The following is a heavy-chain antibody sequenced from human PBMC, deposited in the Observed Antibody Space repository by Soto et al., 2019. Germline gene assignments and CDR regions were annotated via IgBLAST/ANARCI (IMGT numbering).Heavy chain of an antibody. CDR3: AFGSRSLEF. J-gene: IGHJ4*02. V-gene: IGHV1-18*01. CDR1: GYPFSNFD. Sequence: QVQLVQSGAEVKKPGASTKVSCRASGYPFSNFDVTWVRQAPGQGLEWMGWISTDNVNADSAQKFQGRVTMTIDRSTSTAYMDLKSLRSDDTAVYCCAFGSRSLEFWGQGTQVTVSS. D-gene: IGHD3-16*01. CDR2: ISTDNVNA.